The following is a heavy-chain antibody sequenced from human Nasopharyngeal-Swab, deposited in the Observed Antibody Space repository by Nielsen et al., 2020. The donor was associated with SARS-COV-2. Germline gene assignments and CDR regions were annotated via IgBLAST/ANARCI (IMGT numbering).Heavy chain of an antibody. CDR3: ARDHLMTVTIPYYYYGMDV. J-gene: IGHJ6*02. Sequence: GESLKISCAVSGLTVSSTYMSWVRQAPGKGLEWVSVTEIGGTTHYADSVKGRFTISRDNAKNSLYLQMNSLRAEDTAVYYCARDHLMTVTIPYYYYGMDVWGQGTTVTVSS. CDR2: TEIGGTT. D-gene: IGHD4-11*01. V-gene: IGHV3-53*01. CDR1: GLTVSSTY.